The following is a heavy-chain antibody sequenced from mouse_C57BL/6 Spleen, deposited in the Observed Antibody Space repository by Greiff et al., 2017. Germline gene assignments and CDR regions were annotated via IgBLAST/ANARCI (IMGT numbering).Heavy chain of an antibody. V-gene: IGHV1-26*01. CDR1: GYTFTDYY. CDR2: INPNNGGT. Sequence: VQLQQSGPELVKPGASVKISCKASGYTFTDYYMNWVKQSHGKSLEWIGDINPNNGGTSYNQKFKGKATLTVDKSSSTAYMELRSLTSEDSAVYYCARGGYDERFAYWGQGTLVTVSA. J-gene: IGHJ3*01. CDR3: ARGGYDERFAY. D-gene: IGHD2-2*01.